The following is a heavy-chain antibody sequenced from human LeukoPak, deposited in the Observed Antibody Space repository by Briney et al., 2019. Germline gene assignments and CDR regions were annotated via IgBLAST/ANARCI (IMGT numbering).Heavy chain of an antibody. Sequence: PSETLSLTCVVSGGSISSSNWWSWVRQPPGKGLEWIGEIYHRGSANYNPSLKSPVTISVDKSKNKFSLKLSSVTAADTAMYYCARYCSSSSCWGAFDIWGQGTMVTVSS. V-gene: IGHV4/OR15-8*01. J-gene: IGHJ3*02. D-gene: IGHD2-2*01. CDR3: ARYCSSSSCWGAFDI. CDR1: GGSISSSNW. CDR2: IYHRGSA.